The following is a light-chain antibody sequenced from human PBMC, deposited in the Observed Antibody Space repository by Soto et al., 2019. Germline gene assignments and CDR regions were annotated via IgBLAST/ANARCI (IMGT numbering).Light chain of an antibody. Sequence: VLTQSPGTLSLSPGERATLSCRASQSLSSGYLAWYQQKPGQAPRILMYAASSRATGIPDRFSGSGSGTDFSLTISRLEPEDFAVYYCHQYDTSPRTFGQGTKVDIK. CDR1: QSLSSGY. J-gene: IGKJ1*01. CDR2: AAS. V-gene: IGKV3-20*01. CDR3: HQYDTSPRT.